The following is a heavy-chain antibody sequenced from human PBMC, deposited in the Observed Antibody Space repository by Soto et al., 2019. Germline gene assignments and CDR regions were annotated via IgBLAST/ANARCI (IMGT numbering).Heavy chain of an antibody. V-gene: IGHV1-18*04. Sequence: QVHLEQSGAEVRKPGASVKVSCKASGYTFNSFGINWVRQAPGQGLEWLGVISAYNGNTNYAQKLHGKGTMTADTSTTTAYLELTSLRSDDTAVYYCAREFQYNSGGFHELYFWGQGTLVTVSS. CDR1: GYTFNSFG. J-gene: IGHJ4*02. D-gene: IGHD3-22*01. CDR3: AREFQYNSGGFHELYF. CDR2: ISAYNGNT.